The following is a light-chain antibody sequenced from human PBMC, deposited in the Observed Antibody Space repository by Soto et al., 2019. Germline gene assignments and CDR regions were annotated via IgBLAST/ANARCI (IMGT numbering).Light chain of an antibody. CDR2: DVY. Sequence: QSALTQPRSVSGAPGQSVTISCTGTSSDLGVYNYVSWYQHHPGKAPKLIIYDVYKRPCVVPHRFSASKSDNAASLTISGLHAEDAADYCCCSYSGTYTWVFGGGTKVTVL. J-gene: IGLJ3*02. CDR1: SSDLGVYNY. CDR3: CSYSGTYTWV. V-gene: IGLV2-11*01.